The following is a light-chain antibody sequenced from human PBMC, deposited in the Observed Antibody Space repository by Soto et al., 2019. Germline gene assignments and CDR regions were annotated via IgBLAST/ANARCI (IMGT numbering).Light chain of an antibody. CDR3: QQYGSSLLT. J-gene: IGKJ4*01. CDR2: STS. CDR1: QRFGSSN. Sequence: EIVLTQSPGTLSLSPGERGTLSCRSSQRFGSSNLAWYQQKPGQAPRLLIYSTSSRATGIPDRFSGSGSGTDFTLTISRLEPEEFAVYYCQQYGSSLLTFGGGTKV. V-gene: IGKV3-20*01.